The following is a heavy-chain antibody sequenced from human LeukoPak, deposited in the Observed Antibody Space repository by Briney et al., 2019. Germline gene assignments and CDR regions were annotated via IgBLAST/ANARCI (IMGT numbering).Heavy chain of an antibody. CDR1: GFTFISYT. J-gene: IGHJ5*02. Sequence: GGSLRLSCAASGFTFISYTMHWVRQAPGRGLEWLSYISNTGSAMYYADSVKGRFTISRDNAKNSLYLQMNSLTAEDTAIYYCASDSSGYFGPWGQGTLVTVSS. CDR3: ASDSSGYFGP. D-gene: IGHD3-22*01. V-gene: IGHV3-48*04. CDR2: ISNTGSAM.